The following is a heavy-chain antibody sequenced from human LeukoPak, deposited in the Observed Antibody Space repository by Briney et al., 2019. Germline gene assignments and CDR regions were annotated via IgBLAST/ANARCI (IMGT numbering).Heavy chain of an antibody. CDR1: GGSISSYY. V-gene: IGHV4-59*08. CDR2: IYYSGST. CDR3: ARLSSGSSSWYDIDY. Sequence: SETLSLTCTVSGGSISSYYWSWIRQPPGKGLEWIGYIYYSGSTNYNPSLKSRVTISVDTSKDQFSLKLSSMTAADTAVYYCARLSSGSSSWYDIDYWGQGTLVTVSS. D-gene: IGHD6-13*01. J-gene: IGHJ4*02.